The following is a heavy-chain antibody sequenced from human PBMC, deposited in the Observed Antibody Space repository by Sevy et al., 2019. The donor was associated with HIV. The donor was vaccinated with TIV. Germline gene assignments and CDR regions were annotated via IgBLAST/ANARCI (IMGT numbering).Heavy chain of an antibody. CDR1: GFTFSSHW. J-gene: IGHJ4*02. CDR3: VRAVAAAGSY. Sequence: GGSLRLSCAASGFTFSSHWMSWVHQAPGKGLEWVANIKQDGSVKYYVDSVKGRFTISRDNVKNSLYLQMNSLRAEDTALYYYVRAVAAAGSYWGQGTLVTVSS. D-gene: IGHD6-13*01. CDR2: IKQDGSVK. V-gene: IGHV3-7*01.